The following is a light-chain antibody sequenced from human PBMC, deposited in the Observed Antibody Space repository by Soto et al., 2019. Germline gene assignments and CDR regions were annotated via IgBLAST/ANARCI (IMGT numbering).Light chain of an antibody. Sequence: QSALTQPASVSGSPGQSITISCTGTSSDVGGYNFVSGYQQHPGKAPKFLIYDVSNRPSGVSTRFSGSKSGNTASLTISGLQAEDEADYYCSSYTSSSTQVFGTGTKLTVL. V-gene: IGLV2-14*03. J-gene: IGLJ1*01. CDR3: SSYTSSSTQV. CDR2: DVS. CDR1: SSDVGGYNF.